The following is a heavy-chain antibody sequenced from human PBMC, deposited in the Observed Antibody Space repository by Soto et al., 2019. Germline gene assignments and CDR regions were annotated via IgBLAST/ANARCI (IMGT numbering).Heavy chain of an antibody. CDR3: ARHDWARFYGMDV. D-gene: IGHD2-21*01. Sequence: EXLSLSWTVSACSIIASYYWGWIRQPPVKRLEWIGSIYYSGSTYYSPSLKSRVTIFVDTSKSQFSLMLCSVTAADTAVYYCARHDWARFYGMDVWGQGTKVTVYS. V-gene: IGHV4-39*01. CDR1: ACSIIASYY. J-gene: IGHJ6*02. CDR2: IYYSGST.